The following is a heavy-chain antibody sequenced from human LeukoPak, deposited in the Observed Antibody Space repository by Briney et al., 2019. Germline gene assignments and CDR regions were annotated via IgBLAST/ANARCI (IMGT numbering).Heavy chain of an antibody. V-gene: IGHV4-59*12. J-gene: IGHJ4*02. CDR2: IYYSGST. CDR3: AREIAVAGPFDY. Sequence: MASETLSLTCTGSGGSISSYYWSWIRQPPGKGLEWIGYIYYSGSTNYNPSLKSRVTIPVDTSKNQFSLKLSSVTAADTAVYYCAREIAVAGPFDYWGQGTLVTVSS. CDR1: GGSISSYY. D-gene: IGHD6-19*01.